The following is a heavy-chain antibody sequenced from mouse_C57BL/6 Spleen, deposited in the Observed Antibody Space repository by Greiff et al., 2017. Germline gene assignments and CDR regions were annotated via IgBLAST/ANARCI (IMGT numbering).Heavy chain of an antibody. J-gene: IGHJ4*01. D-gene: IGHD2-5*01. Sequence: VQLKESGGDLVKPGGSLKLSCAASGFTFSSYGMSWVRQTPDKRLEWVATISSGGSYTYYPDSVKGRFTISRDNAKNTLYLQMSSLKSEDTAMYYCARGDYSKLYYYAMDYWGQGTSDTVSS. CDR1: GFTFSSYG. CDR2: ISSGGSYT. CDR3: ARGDYSKLYYYAMDY. V-gene: IGHV5-6*01.